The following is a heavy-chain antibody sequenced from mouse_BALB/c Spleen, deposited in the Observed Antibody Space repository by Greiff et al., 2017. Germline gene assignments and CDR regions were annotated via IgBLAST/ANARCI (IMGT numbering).Heavy chain of an antibody. CDR1: GFTFSDYY. Sequence: DVKLVESGGGLVKPGGSLKLSCAASGFTFSDYYMYWVRQTPEKRLEWVATISDGGSYTYYPDSVKGRFTISRDNAKNNLYLQMSSLKSEDTAMYYCARDTGVYAMDYWGQGTSVTVSS. CDR3: ARDTGVYAMDY. V-gene: IGHV5-4*02. CDR2: ISDGGSYT. D-gene: IGHD1-1*02. J-gene: IGHJ4*01.